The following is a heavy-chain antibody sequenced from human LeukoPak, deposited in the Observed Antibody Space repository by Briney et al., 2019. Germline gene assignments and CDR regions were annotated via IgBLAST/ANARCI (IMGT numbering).Heavy chain of an antibody. J-gene: IGHJ5*02. CDR1: GGSFSGYY. CDR2: INHSGST. D-gene: IGHD2-2*02. Sequence: SETLSLTCAVYGGSFSGYYWSWIRQPPGKGLEWIGEINHSGSTNYNPSPKRRVTIPVDTSKNQSSLKLSSVTAADTAVYYCARGAAGYCSSTSCYTRFRFDPWGQGTLVTVSS. CDR3: ARGAAGYCSSTSCYTRFRFDP. V-gene: IGHV4-34*01.